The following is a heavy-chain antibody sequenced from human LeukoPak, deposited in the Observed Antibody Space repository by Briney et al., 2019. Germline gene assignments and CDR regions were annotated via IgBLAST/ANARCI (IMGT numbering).Heavy chain of an antibody. Sequence: PSETLSLTCTVSGVPISSHYWSWVRQPPGKGLEWIGNIYDSESTHYKSSLKSRVTISVGTSKNQFSLRLRSVTAADTAVYYCARVLQNYYYLDVWDKGTTVTVSS. CDR2: IYDSEST. D-gene: IGHD3-3*01. CDR3: ARVLQNYYYLDV. CDR1: GVPISSHY. J-gene: IGHJ6*03. V-gene: IGHV4-59*11.